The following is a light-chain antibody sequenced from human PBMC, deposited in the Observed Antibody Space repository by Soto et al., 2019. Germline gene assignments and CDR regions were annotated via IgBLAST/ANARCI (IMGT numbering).Light chain of an antibody. CDR2: WES. CDR1: KSVLYSSNNKNY. Sequence: DIVMTQSPDSLAVSLGEIATINCKSSKSVLYSSNNKNYLAWYQQKTGQHPKLLIYWESTRESGVPDRFSASGSGTDFTLTISSLQSEELEIYYCQQYNNWPITVGQCKRLDLK. V-gene: IGKV4-1*01. J-gene: IGKJ5*01. CDR3: QQYNNWPIT.